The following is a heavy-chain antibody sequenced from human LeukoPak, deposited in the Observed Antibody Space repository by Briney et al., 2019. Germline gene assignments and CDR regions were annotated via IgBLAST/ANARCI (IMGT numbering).Heavy chain of an antibody. J-gene: IGHJ4*02. CDR1: RFTFTTYS. V-gene: IGHV3-30*03. Sequence: GGSLRLSCAASRFTFTTYSMHWVRKAPGRGLEWVAVISYDGTNKYYGESVKGRFTISRDNSKNTLYLQMNSLREDDTAVYYCARDSYGDYYFDYWGQGTLVTVSS. CDR2: ISYDGTNK. D-gene: IGHD4-17*01. CDR3: ARDSYGDYYFDY.